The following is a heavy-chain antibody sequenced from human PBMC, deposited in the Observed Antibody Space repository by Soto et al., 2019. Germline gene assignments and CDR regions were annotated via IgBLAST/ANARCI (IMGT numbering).Heavy chain of an antibody. Sequence: ASVKVSCKASGYTFTIYGISWVRQAPGQGLEWMGWISAYNGNTNYAQKLQGRVTMTTDTSTSTAYMELRSLRSDDTAVYYCARGDGVVVTAIPSDYWGQGTLVTVSS. D-gene: IGHD2-21*02. CDR2: ISAYNGNT. V-gene: IGHV1-18*04. J-gene: IGHJ4*02. CDR1: GYTFTIYG. CDR3: ARGDGVVVTAIPSDY.